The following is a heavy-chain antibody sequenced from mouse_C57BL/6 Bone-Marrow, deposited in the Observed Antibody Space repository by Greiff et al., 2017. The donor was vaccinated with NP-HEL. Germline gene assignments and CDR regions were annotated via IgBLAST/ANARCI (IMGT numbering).Heavy chain of an antibody. CDR2: INPNYGTT. CDR1: GYSFTDYN. D-gene: IGHD2-5*01. Sequence: EVKLQESGPELVKPGASVKISCKASGYSFTDYNMNWVKQSNGKSLEWIGVINPNYGTTSYNQKFKGKATLTVDQSSSTAYMQLNSLTSEDSAVYYCARSRAASNPAWFAYWGQGTLVTVSA. J-gene: IGHJ3*01. V-gene: IGHV1-39*01. CDR3: ARSRAASNPAWFAY.